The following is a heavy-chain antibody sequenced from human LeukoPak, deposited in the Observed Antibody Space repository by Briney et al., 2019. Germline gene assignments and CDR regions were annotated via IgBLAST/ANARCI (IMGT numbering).Heavy chain of an antibody. CDR1: GYTFTVYA. Sequence: ASVTVSFKASGYTFTVYAVQWVRQAPGQRLEWLGWINAGNGHTKYSQKFQGRVTITRDTSASTAYMELSSLRSEDTAVYYCAKARWTATATTYYLDYWGQGTLVTVSS. V-gene: IGHV1-3*01. D-gene: IGHD4-17*01. CDR2: INAGNGHT. CDR3: AKARWTATATTYYLDY. J-gene: IGHJ4*02.